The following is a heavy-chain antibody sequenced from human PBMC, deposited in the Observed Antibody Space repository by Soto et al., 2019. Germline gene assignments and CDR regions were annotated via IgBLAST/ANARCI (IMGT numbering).Heavy chain of an antibody. J-gene: IGHJ4*03. D-gene: IGHD3-3*01. V-gene: IGHV3-23*01. CDR3: ARGRLRITIFGVAVREFDY. Sequence: PGGSLRLSCAASGFTFNNYTMSWVRQAPGKGLEWVSGISGSGTYTFYAESVKGRFTISRDSSKNLLFLQMNSLRAEDTAVYYCARGRLRITIFGVAVREFDYWGQGTTVTASS. CDR1: GFTFNNYT. CDR2: ISGSGTYT.